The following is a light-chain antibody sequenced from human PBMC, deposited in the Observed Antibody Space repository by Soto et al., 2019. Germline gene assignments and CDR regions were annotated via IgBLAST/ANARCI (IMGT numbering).Light chain of an antibody. J-gene: IGKJ1*01. V-gene: IGKV1-5*01. CDR2: DAS. CDR1: QSISSW. CDR3: LQDYNYPWT. Sequence: DLPMSPFPSTLFASVGGRVIVTWRASQSISSWLAWYQQKPGKAPKLLIHDASSLQSGVPSRFSGSGSGTEFTLTISSLQPEDFATYYCLQDYNYPWTFGQGTKVDIK.